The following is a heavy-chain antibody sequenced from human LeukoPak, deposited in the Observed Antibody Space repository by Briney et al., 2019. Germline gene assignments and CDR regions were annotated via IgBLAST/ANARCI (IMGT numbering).Heavy chain of an antibody. D-gene: IGHD2-8*01. Sequence: ASVKVSCKTSGYTFTSYGISWVRQAPGQGLEWMGWISAYNGNTRHAQKVQGRDTMTTDTTTSTAYLELRSLRSDDTAVYYCAVDNNGYPLGTYWGQGTLVTVSS. J-gene: IGHJ4*02. CDR1: GYTFTSYG. V-gene: IGHV1-18*01. CDR2: ISAYNGNT. CDR3: AVDNNGYPLGTY.